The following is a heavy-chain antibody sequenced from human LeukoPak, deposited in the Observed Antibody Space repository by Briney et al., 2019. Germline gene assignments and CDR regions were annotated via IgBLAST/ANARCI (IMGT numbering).Heavy chain of an antibody. J-gene: IGHJ6*02. CDR1: GFTFTNAW. CDR3: TGMSKYSSSRTTRRSMVYYGMDV. V-gene: IGHV3-15*01. D-gene: IGHD6-13*01. Sequence: KSGGSLRLSCAASGFTFTNAWMSWVRQAPGKGLQWVGRIKSITDGGTTDNAGPVKGRFTMSRDDSKNTLFLQMNSLKTEDTGVYYCTGMSKYSSSRTTRRSMVYYGMDVWGQGTTVTVSS. CDR2: IKSITDGGTT.